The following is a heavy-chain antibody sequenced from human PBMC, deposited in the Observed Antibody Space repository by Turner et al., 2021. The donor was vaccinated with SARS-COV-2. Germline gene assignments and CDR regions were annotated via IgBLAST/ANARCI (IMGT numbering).Heavy chain of an antibody. V-gene: IGHV3-23*01. CDR2: ISISGDST. Sequence: EVQLLESGGGLVQPGGSLTVTCAASGFPFSKFAISWVRQSPGKGLEWVSAISISGDSTYYADSVKGRFTISRDNSKNTLYLQMNSLRAEDTAVYYCAKGSELPSSWFDSWGQGTLVTVSS. CDR1: GFPFSKFA. CDR3: AKGSELPSSWFDS. D-gene: IGHD2-15*01. J-gene: IGHJ5*01.